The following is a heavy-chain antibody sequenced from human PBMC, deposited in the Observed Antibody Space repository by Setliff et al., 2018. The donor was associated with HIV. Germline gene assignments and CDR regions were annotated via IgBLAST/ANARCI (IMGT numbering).Heavy chain of an antibody. CDR1: GFTVSSNY. J-gene: IGHJ5*02. Sequence: GGSLRLSCAASGFTVSSNYMSWVRQAPGKGLEWVSVIYSGGSTYYADSVKGRFTISRDNSKNTLYLHMNSLRAEDTAVYYCAIVVLPAAIFSGLRWFDPWGQGTLVTV. D-gene: IGHD2-2*01. CDR2: IYSGGST. V-gene: IGHV3-66*01. CDR3: AIVVLPAAIFSGLRWFDP.